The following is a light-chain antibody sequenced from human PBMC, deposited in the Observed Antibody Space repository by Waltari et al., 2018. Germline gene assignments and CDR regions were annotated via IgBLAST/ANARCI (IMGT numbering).Light chain of an antibody. J-gene: IGLJ2*01. V-gene: IGLV3-1*01. CDR1: KLGDKY. CDR2: QDS. CDR3: QAWDSALMV. Sequence: SYELTQPPSVSVSPGQTASITCSGDKLGDKYACWYQQKPGQSPVLVIYQDSKRPSGMPERFSGSNCGNTATLTISGTQAMDEADYYCQAWDSALMVFGGGTKLTVL.